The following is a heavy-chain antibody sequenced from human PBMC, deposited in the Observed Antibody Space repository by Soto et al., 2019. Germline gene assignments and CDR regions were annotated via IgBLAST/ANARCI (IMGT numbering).Heavy chain of an antibody. J-gene: IGHJ6*02. Sequence: SETLSLTCAVSGGSISSSNWWSWVRQPPGKGLEWIGEIYHSGSTNYNPSLKSRVTISVDKSKNQFSLKLSSVTAADTAVYYCAGDPKKPPHLYYYYGMDVWGQGTTVTVSS. CDR3: AGDPKKPPHLYYYYGMDV. CDR1: GGSISSSNW. CDR2: IYHSGST. V-gene: IGHV4-4*02.